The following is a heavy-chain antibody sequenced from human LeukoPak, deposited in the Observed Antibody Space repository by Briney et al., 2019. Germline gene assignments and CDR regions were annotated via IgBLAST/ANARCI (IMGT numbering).Heavy chain of an antibody. CDR1: GYTFTSYD. J-gene: IGHJ4*02. CDR3: AKKKGVGYYPFDY. CDR2: MNPNSGNT. V-gene: IGHV1-8*03. D-gene: IGHD3-3*01. Sequence: GASVKVSCKASGYTFTSYDINWVRQATGQGLEWMGWMNPNSGNTGYAQKFQGRVTITRNTSISTAYMELSSLRSEDTAVYYCAKKKGVGYYPFDYWGQGTLVTVSS.